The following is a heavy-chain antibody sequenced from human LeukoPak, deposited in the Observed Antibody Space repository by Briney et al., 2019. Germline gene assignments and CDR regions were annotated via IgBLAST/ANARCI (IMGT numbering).Heavy chain of an antibody. D-gene: IGHD1-26*01. J-gene: IGHJ4*02. Sequence: PSETLSFTCTVSGGSISSSSYYWGWIRQPPGKGLEWIGSFSYSGNTYYNPSLKSRVTISVDTSKNHFSLKLSSVTAADTAVYYCARRGKRIVGATTGFDYWGQGTLVTVSS. CDR3: ARRGKRIVGATTGFDY. CDR1: GGSISSSSYY. CDR2: FSYSGNT. V-gene: IGHV4-39*01.